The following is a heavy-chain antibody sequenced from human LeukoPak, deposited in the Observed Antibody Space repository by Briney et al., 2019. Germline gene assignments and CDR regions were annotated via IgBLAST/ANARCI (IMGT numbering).Heavy chain of an antibody. D-gene: IGHD2-21*02. V-gene: IGHV1-18*01. Sequence: ASVKVSCKASGYTFTSYGISWVRQAPGQGLEWMGWISAYNGNTNYAQRLQGRVTMTTDTSTSTAYMELRSLRSDDTAVYYCARGGGTYCGGDCYYWYFDLWGRGTLVTVSS. CDR2: ISAYNGNT. CDR3: ARGGGTYCGGDCYYWYFDL. CDR1: GYTFTSYG. J-gene: IGHJ2*01.